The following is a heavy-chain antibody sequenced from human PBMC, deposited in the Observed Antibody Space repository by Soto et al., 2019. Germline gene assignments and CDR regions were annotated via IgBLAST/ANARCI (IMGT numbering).Heavy chain of an antibody. J-gene: IGHJ6*02. D-gene: IGHD2-15*01. V-gene: IGHV1-18*01. CDR2: INTYNGST. CDR1: GYTFSTSG. Sequence: QVQLVQSGAEVRKPGASVKVSCKASGYTFSTSGMSWLRQAPGQGLEWMGWINTYNGSTNDAPKSQESVTMTSETSTSPVYMELRSLRSHETAVYFCARAGAAPYYFSGMDVWGQGTRVTVSS. CDR3: ARAGAAPYYFSGMDV.